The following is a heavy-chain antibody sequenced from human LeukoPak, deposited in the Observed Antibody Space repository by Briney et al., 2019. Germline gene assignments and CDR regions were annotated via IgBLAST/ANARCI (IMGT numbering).Heavy chain of an antibody. Sequence: PSETLSLTCTVSGGSISSYYWSWIRQPPGKGLEWIGYIYYSGTTNYNPSLKSRVTISVDTSKNQFSLNLSSETAADTAVYYCARDRLYYFDYWGQGTLVTVSS. V-gene: IGHV4-59*01. CDR2: IYYSGTT. CDR3: ARDRLYYFDY. J-gene: IGHJ4*02. CDR1: GGSISSYY.